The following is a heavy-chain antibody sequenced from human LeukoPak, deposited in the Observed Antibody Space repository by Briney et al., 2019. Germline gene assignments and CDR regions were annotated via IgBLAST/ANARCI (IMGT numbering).Heavy chain of an antibody. D-gene: IGHD6-13*01. J-gene: IGHJ4*02. Sequence: GGSLRLSCAASGFNFSSFGMHWVRQAPGKGLEWLAFVRYDGNNKYYADSVKGRFTISRDNSKSTLYLQMDSLRAEDTAVYYCAKDTAAAKYYFDYGGQGTLVTVSS. CDR2: VRYDGNNK. CDR1: GFNFSSFG. V-gene: IGHV3-30*02. CDR3: AKDTAAAKYYFDY.